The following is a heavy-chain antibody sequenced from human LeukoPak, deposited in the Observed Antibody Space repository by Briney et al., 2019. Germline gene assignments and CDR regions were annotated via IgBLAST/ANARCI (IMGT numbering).Heavy chain of an antibody. J-gene: IGHJ6*03. D-gene: IGHD5-18*01. CDR2: IYYSGST. V-gene: IGHV4-59*01. Sequence: SETLSLTCTVSGGSISSYYWSWIRQPPGKGLEWIGYIYYSGSTNYNPSLKSRVTISVDSPKNQFSLKLSSVTAADTAVYYCARTTEGGYTYDYFYYYYMDVWGKGTTVTISS. CDR3: ARTTEGGYTYDYFYYYYMDV. CDR1: GGSISSYY.